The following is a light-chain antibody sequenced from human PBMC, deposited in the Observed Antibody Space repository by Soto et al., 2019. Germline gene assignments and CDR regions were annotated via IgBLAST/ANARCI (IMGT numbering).Light chain of an antibody. CDR2: DAS. Sequence: EIVLTQSPATLSLSPGERATLSCRASQTVRNYLAWYQQKPSQAPRLLIYDASTRATGIPARFSGSGSGTAFALTIRSLEPEDSAVYYCQQRGKWPEFTFGPGTKVEIK. CDR1: QTVRNY. V-gene: IGKV3-11*01. CDR3: QQRGKWPEFT. J-gene: IGKJ3*01.